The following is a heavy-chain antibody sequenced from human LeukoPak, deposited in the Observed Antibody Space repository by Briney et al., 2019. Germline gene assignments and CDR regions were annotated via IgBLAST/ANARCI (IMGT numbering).Heavy chain of an antibody. CDR3: ARAFRGDPNYYSYYGMDV. D-gene: IGHD3-16*01. CDR2: ISSSSSSI. V-gene: IGHV3-21*01. Sequence: PGGSLRLSCAASGFSFSSYSMNWVGQAPGKGLEWVSSISSSSSSIYYADSVNGRFTLSRDNAKNSLYLQMNSLRAEDTAVYYCARAFRGDPNYYSYYGMDVWGQGTTVTVSS. J-gene: IGHJ6*02. CDR1: GFSFSSYS.